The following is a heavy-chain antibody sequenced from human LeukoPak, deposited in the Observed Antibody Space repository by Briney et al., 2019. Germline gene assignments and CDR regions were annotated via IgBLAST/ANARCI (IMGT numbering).Heavy chain of an antibody. J-gene: IGHJ5*01. CDR2: IKSRSDGGTT. V-gene: IGHV3-15*01. CDR1: RFTFSKAW. D-gene: IGHD3-22*01. Sequence: TGGSLRLSCAASRFTFSKAWMGWARQAPGKGLEWVGRIKSRSDGGTTDYTAPVKGRFTISRDDSKSSLYLQMNSLKTEDTAVYYCTTDMGVSVIPLFGSWSQGTLVIVSS. CDR3: TTDMGVSVIPLFGS.